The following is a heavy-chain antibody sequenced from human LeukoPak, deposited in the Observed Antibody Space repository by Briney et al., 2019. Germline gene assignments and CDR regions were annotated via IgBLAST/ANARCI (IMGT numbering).Heavy chain of an antibody. Sequence: PSETLSLTCSVSGDSISIYYWNWIRQSPGKGLEWIGYFFYTGSTNYNPPLKSRVHMSVDTSKNQVSLTLRSVTAADTAVYYCARRPYHYHGLDVWGPGTTVIVSS. J-gene: IGHJ6*02. CDR3: ARRPYHYHGLDV. V-gene: IGHV4-59*08. CDR2: FFYTGST. CDR1: GDSISIYY.